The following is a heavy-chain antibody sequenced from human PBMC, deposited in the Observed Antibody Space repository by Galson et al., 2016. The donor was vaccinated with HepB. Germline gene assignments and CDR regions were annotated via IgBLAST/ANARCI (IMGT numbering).Heavy chain of an antibody. V-gene: IGHV3-23*01. D-gene: IGHD2-15*01. CDR3: AKGLGVEAGDGFDM. Sequence: SLRLSCAASGFTSSSFAMNWVRQAPGKGLQWVSAVSGSGDSTYYAGSVKGRFTISRDNSKNTLFLQMNSLRADDTAAYFCAKGLGVEAGDGFDMWGQGTMVTVSS. J-gene: IGHJ3*02. CDR2: VSGSGDST. CDR1: GFTSSSFA.